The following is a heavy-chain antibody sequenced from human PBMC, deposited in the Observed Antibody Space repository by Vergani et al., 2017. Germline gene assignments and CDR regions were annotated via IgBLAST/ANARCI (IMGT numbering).Heavy chain of an antibody. Sequence: QVQLVQSGAEVKKPGASVKVSCKASGYTFTSYDINWVRQATGQGLEWMGWMNPNSGNTGYTQKFQGRVTMTRNTSISTAYMELSSLRSEDTAVYYCARGXTTRVVISRYYYYYYMDVWGKGTTVTVSS. D-gene: IGHD3-22*01. CDR2: MNPNSGNT. J-gene: IGHJ6*03. CDR3: ARGXTTRVVISRYYYYYYMDV. V-gene: IGHV1-8*01. CDR1: GYTFTSYD.